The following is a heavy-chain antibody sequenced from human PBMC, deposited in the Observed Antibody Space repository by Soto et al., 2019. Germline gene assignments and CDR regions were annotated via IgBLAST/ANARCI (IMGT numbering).Heavy chain of an antibody. CDR3: AAFDPGPMGFDP. CDR2: FNPSGGGT. Sequence: ASVKVSCKTSGDTYTNYYIQWVRQAPGQGLGWMGTFNPSGGGTFYAQKFQGRVTMTGDTSTSTAYMELSSLRSEDTAFYYCAAFDPGPMGFDPWGQGTLVTVSS. J-gene: IGHJ5*02. V-gene: IGHV1-46*01. CDR1: GDTYTNYY. D-gene: IGHD3-3*02.